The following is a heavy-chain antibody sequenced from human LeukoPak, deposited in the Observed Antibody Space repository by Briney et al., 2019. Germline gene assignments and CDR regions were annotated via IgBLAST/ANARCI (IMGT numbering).Heavy chain of an antibody. CDR2: FDPEDGET. V-gene: IGHV1-24*01. J-gene: IGHJ6*03. D-gene: IGHD1-1*01. Sequence: ASVKVSCKVSGYTLTELSMHWVRQAPGKGLEWMGGFDPEDGETIYAQKFQGRVTMTEDTSTDTAYMELSSLRSEDTAVYYCATNSRDWNALYYYYYMDVWGKGTTVTVSS. CDR1: GYTLTELS. CDR3: ATNSRDWNALYYYYYMDV.